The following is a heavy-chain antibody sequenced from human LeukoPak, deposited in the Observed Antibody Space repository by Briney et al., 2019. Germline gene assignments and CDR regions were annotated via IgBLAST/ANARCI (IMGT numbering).Heavy chain of an antibody. V-gene: IGHV4-39*01. CDR3: ATTPYYYDSPDY. CDR1: GGSISSTSYY. D-gene: IGHD3-22*01. CDR2: IYYSWDT. Sequence: TSETLSLTCTVSGGSISSTSYYWGWIRQPPGKGLEWIGSIYYSWDTYYNPSLKSRVTISVDTSKNQFSLKLSSVTAADTAVYYCATTPYYYDSPDYWGQGTLVTVSS. J-gene: IGHJ4*02.